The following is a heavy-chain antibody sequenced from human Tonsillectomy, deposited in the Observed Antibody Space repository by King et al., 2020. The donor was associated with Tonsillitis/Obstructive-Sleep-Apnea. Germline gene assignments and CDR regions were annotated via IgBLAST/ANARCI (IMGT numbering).Heavy chain of an antibody. V-gene: IGHV3-48*03. CDR3: ARELGIATTGYFDH. Sequence: VQLVESGGGLVQPGGSLRLSCAASGFVFSSFEMNWVRQAPGKGLEWVSYMSASGSTRYYADSVKGRFTISRDNAKNSLFLQMNSLRAADTAVYYCARELGIATTGYFDHWGQGTLVTVPS. CDR1: GFVFSSFE. CDR2: MSASGSTR. J-gene: IGHJ4*02. D-gene: IGHD6-13*01.